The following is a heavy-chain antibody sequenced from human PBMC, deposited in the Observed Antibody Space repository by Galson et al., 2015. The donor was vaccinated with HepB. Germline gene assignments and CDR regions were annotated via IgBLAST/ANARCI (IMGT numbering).Heavy chain of an antibody. V-gene: IGHV3-23*01. D-gene: IGHD3-22*01. CDR2: ISGSGRST. J-gene: IGHJ1*01. Sequence: SLRLSCAASGFTFSDYAMSWVRQAPGKGLEWVSAISGSGRSTYYADSVKGRFTISRDTSRNTVSLQMNGLRADETAVYYCARDQPPYYYDSSGFYLRRWGQGTRVTVSS. CDR3: ARDQPPYYYDSSGFYLRR. CDR1: GFTFSDYA.